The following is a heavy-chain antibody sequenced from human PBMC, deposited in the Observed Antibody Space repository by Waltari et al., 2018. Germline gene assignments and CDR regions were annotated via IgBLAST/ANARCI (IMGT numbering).Heavy chain of an antibody. Sequence: QLQLQESGPGLVKPSETLSLTCTVSGGSISSSSYYWVWIRQPPGKGLEWIESIYYSGSTYYNPSLKSRVTISVDTSKNQFSLKLSSVTAADTAVYYCARQSVLRFSRAGWFDPWGQGTLVTVSS. D-gene: IGHD3-3*01. J-gene: IGHJ5*02. CDR3: ARQSVLRFSRAGWFDP. CDR1: GGSISSSSYY. V-gene: IGHV4-39*01. CDR2: IYYSGST.